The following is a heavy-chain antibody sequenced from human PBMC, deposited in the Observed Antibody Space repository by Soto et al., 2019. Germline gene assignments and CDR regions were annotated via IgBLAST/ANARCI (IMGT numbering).Heavy chain of an antibody. CDR1: GFTFSSYG. J-gene: IGHJ4*02. Sequence: PGGSLRLSCAASGFTFSSYGMHWVRQAPGKGLEWVAVIWYDGSNKYYADSVKGRFTISRDNSKNTLYLQMNSLRAEDTAVYYCARDPKLPLYSSSAYYFDYWGQGTLVTVSS. D-gene: IGHD6-6*01. CDR2: IWYDGSNK. V-gene: IGHV3-33*01. CDR3: ARDPKLPLYSSSAYYFDY.